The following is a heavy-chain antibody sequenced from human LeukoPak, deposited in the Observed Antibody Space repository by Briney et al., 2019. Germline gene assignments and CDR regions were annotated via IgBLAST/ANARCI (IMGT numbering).Heavy chain of an antibody. J-gene: IGHJ6*02. Sequence: GGSLRLSCVASGFTFISYAMNWVRQAPGKGLEWVSVISGSGGSTYYADSVKGRFTISRDDSKNTLYLQMNSLRAEDTAVYYCAKGLRYSSGWYSRGGMDVWGQGTTVTVSS. V-gene: IGHV3-23*01. CDR3: AKGLRYSSGWYSRGGMDV. D-gene: IGHD6-19*01. CDR1: GFTFISYA. CDR2: ISGSGGST.